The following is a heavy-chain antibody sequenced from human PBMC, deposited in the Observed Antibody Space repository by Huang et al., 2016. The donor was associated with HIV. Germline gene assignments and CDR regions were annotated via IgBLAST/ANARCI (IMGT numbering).Heavy chain of an antibody. CDR2: INHLGSP. CDR1: GGSLSGYY. CDR3: ARDATKNPRGWFDP. Sequence: QVHLQQWGAGLLKSAETLSLTCAVSGGSLSGYYWSWLRQTPGKGLEWIGEINHLGSPNYNPSRKSRVSISMDGSKKQFSLKLRSISDADTAVYFCARDATKNPRGWFDPWGQGTLVTVSS. V-gene: IGHV4-34*02. J-gene: IGHJ5*02. D-gene: IGHD3-10*01.